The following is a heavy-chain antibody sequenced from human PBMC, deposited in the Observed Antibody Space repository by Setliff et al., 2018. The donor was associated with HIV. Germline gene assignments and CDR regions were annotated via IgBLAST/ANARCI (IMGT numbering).Heavy chain of an antibody. CDR1: GGSFSGYS. CDR3: ARARITMTGGRLEPYAFDR. V-gene: IGHV4-34*01. Sequence: SETLSLTCAVYGGSFSGYSWSWIRQSPGKGLEWIGDISHAGNTNYSPSLESRVTVSVDTSKNQFSLDLRSVTAADTAVYYCARARITMTGGRLEPYAFDRWGQGTKVTVSS. D-gene: IGHD3-22*01. CDR2: ISHAGNT. J-gene: IGHJ3*01.